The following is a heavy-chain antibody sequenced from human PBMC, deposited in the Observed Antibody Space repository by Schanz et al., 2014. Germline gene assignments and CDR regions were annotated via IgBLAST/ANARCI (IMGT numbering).Heavy chain of an antibody. Sequence: VQLVESGGGVVQPGGSLTLSCAASKFTFSGYGMHWVRQAPGKGLEWVSYIPVGNNYIYYADSVKGRFTISRDNPKNSLYLQMNSLRVEDTAVYYCARLHSPYAFDIWGQGTMVTVSS. CDR3: ARLHSPYAFDI. CDR2: IPVGNNYI. CDR1: KFTFSGYG. V-gene: IGHV3-21*01. J-gene: IGHJ3*02. D-gene: IGHD2-15*01.